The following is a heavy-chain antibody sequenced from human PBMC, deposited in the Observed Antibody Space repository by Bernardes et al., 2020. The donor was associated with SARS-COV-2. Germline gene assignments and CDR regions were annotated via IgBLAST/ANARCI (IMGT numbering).Heavy chain of an antibody. J-gene: IGHJ4*02. CDR1: GGSISSYY. Sequence: SETLSLTCTVSGGSISSYYWSWIRQPPGKGLEWIGYIYYSGSTNYNPSLKSRVTISVDTSKNQFSLELSSVTAADTAVYYGARPGWELPSFDYWGQGTLVTVSS. CDR3: ARPGWELPSFDY. V-gene: IGHV4-59*12. D-gene: IGHD1-26*01. CDR2: IYYSGST.